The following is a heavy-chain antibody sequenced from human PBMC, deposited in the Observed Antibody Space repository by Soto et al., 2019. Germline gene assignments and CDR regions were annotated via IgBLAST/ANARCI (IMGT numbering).Heavy chain of an antibody. D-gene: IGHD3-3*01. CDR2: IWYDGSNK. CDR3: ARDTASYDFWSHPTRFDP. V-gene: IGHV3-33*01. Sequence: PGGSLRLSCAASGFTFSSYGMHWVRQAPGKGLEWVAVIWYDGSNKYYADSVKGRFTISRDNSKNTLYLQMNSLRAEDTAVYYCARDTASYDFWSHPTRFDPWGQGTLVTVSS. CDR1: GFTFSSYG. J-gene: IGHJ5*02.